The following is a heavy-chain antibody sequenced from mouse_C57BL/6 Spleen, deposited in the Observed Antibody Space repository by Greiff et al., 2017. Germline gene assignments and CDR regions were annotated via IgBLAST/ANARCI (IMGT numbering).Heavy chain of an antibody. D-gene: IGHD1-1*02. V-gene: IGHV1-50*01. CDR2: IDPSDSYT. CDR1: GYTFTSYW. CDR3: ARWAVGYFDV. Sequence: QVQLQQPGAELVKPGASVKLSCKASGYTFTSYWMQWVKQRPGQGLEWIGEIDPSDSYTNYNQKFKGKATLTVDTSSSTAYMQLSSLTSEDSAVYYCARWAVGYFDVWGTGTTVTVSS. J-gene: IGHJ1*03.